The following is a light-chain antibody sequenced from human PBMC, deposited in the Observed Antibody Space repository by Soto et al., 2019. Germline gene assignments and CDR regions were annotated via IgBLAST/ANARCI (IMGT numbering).Light chain of an antibody. V-gene: IGKV3-15*01. CDR2: GAS. J-gene: IGKJ4*01. Sequence: EIVMPQSPATLSVSPGERATLSCRASQSVSSNLAWYQQKPGQAPRLLIYGASTRSTGIPARFSGSGSGTEFTLTISSLQSEYFAVYYCPQYNNWPPERLTFGGGTKVEIK. CDR1: QSVSSN. CDR3: PQYNNWPPERLT.